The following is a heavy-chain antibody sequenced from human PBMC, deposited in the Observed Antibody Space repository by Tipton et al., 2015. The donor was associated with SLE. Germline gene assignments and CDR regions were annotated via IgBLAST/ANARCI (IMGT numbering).Heavy chain of an antibody. Sequence: GLVKPSETVSLTCIVSGGSISHDYWSWIRQHPGKGLEWIGYIFYAGHTLYNPSLENRIMISIDTSQNQFSLRLTSVTAADTAVYYCARRPRITFRTYDSWGRGTLVTVSS. CDR3: ARRPRITFRTYDS. D-gene: IGHD1-14*01. J-gene: IGHJ4*02. CDR2: IFYAGHT. CDR1: GGSISHDY. V-gene: IGHV4-59*06.